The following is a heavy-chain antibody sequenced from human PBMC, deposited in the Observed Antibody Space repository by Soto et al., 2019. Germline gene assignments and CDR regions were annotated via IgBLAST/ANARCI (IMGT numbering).Heavy chain of an antibody. J-gene: IGHJ3*02. Sequence: QAQLEQSGPEVKRPGASPKVSCKASAYTFTSYHISWVRQAPGQGLEWIGWINAFDDDTNYSQKFQDRVTMTAHRSTDTAYLDLRSLGSDDTAIYYCARNLYGRAFDIWGQGTMVTVSS. V-gene: IGHV1-18*04. CDR3: ARNLYGRAFDI. D-gene: IGHD2-8*01. CDR2: INAFDDDT. CDR1: AYTFTSYH.